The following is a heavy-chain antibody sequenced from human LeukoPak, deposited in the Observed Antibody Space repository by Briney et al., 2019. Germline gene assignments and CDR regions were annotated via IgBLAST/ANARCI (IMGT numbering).Heavy chain of an antibody. CDR1: GFTFSGYS. J-gene: IGHJ4*02. V-gene: IGHV3-7*01. CDR3: ARPFSVHFDWDF. D-gene: IGHD3-9*01. CDR2: IKPDGSEK. Sequence: GGSLRLSCAASGFTFSGYSMTWVRQAPGKGLEWVANIKPDGSEKYYVNSLKGRFIISRDNGKNSLYLQMNSLRAEDTAVYYCARPFSVHFDWDFWGQGTLLTVSS.